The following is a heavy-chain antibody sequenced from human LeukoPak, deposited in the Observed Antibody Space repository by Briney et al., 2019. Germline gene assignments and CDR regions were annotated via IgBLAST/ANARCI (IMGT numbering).Heavy chain of an antibody. V-gene: IGHV1-24*01. D-gene: IGHD3-16*01. CDR2: FDPEDGET. CDR1: GYTLTELS. CDR3: ATAWRLGDTTPDAFDI. Sequence: ASVKVSCKVSGYTLTELSMHWVRQAPGKGLEWMGGFDPEDGETIYAQKFQGRVTMTEDTSTDTAYMELSSLRSEDTAVYYYATAWRLGDTTPDAFDIWGQGTMVTVSS. J-gene: IGHJ3*02.